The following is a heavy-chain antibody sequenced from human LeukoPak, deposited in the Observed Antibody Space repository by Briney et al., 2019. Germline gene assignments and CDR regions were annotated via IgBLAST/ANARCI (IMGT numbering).Heavy chain of an antibody. Sequence: ASVKVSCKASGYTFTGHYMHWVRQAPGQRLEWMGWINPNNGDTYYAQKFQGRVTMTRDTSISTAYMELSRLTFDDTAVYYCATVHGNSWTSVRYWGQGTLVTVSS. V-gene: IGHV1-2*02. CDR3: ATVHGNSWTSVRY. J-gene: IGHJ4*02. CDR1: GYTFTGHY. D-gene: IGHD6-13*01. CDR2: INPNNGDT.